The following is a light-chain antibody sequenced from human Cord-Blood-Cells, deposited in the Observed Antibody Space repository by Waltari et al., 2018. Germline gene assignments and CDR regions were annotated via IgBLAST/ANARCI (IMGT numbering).Light chain of an antibody. CDR1: SLRSYY. J-gene: IGLJ2*01. Sequence: SSELTQDPAVSVALGQTVRITCQGDSLRSYYASWYQQKPGQAPVLVIYGKSTRASGIPDRFSGSSSGNTASLTITGAQAEDEADYYCNSRDSSGNHVVFGGGTKLTVL. CDR3: NSRDSSGNHVV. CDR2: GKS. V-gene: IGLV3-19*01.